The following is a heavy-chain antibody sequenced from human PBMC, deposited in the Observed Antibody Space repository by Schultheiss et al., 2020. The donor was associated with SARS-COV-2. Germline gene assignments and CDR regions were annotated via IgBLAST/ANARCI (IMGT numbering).Heavy chain of an antibody. CDR3: ASTSDIVVAVATA. V-gene: IGHV4-4*02. CDR1: GGSVITSNW. Sequence: SETLSLTCAVSGGSVITSNWWTWVRQPPGKGLEWIGEIFHSGDTKYNPSLKSRVTISGDTSKNQFSLKLRSVTATDTAVYYCASTSDIVVAVATAWGQGTLVTVSS. CDR2: IFHSGDT. D-gene: IGHD2-15*01. J-gene: IGHJ1*01.